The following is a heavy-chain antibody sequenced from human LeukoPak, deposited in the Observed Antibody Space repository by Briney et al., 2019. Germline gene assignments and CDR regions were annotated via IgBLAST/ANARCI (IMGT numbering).Heavy chain of an antibody. V-gene: IGHV4-38-2*02. CDR1: GYSISSGYY. D-gene: IGHD2/OR15-2a*01. J-gene: IGHJ5*02. Sequence: SETLSLTCTVSGYSISSGYYWGWIRQPPGKGLEWIGNIYHSGNTYYNPSLKSRVAISVDTSKNQFSLKLSSVTAADTAMYYCARGSMSWGQGTLVTVSS. CDR2: IYHSGNT. CDR3: ARGSMS.